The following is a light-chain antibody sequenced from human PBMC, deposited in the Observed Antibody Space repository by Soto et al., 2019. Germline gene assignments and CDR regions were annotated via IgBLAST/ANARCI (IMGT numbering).Light chain of an antibody. V-gene: IGLV2-14*01. CDR1: SGDIGGYDY. Sequence: QSALAQPPSASGSPGQSVTISCTGTSGDIGGYDYVSWYQQYPGKVPKLLINKVTNRPSGVSYRFSGSKSGNTASLTISALLAEDEADYFCASSTSDSLYVFGTGTKVTVL. CDR3: ASSTSDSLYV. J-gene: IGLJ1*01. CDR2: KVT.